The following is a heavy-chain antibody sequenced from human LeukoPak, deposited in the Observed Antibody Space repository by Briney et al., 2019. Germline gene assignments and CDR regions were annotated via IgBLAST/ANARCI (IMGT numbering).Heavy chain of an antibody. D-gene: IGHD2-2*01. CDR3: ASGIVVVPAAMRPQLYYYYGMDV. J-gene: IGHJ6*02. Sequence: ASVKVSCKASGYTFTSYDINWVRQATGQGLEWMGWMSPNSGNTGYAQKFQGRVTMTRNTSISTAYMELSSLRSEDTAVYYCASGIVVVPAAMRPQLYYYYGMDVWGQGTTVTVSS. CDR2: MSPNSGNT. V-gene: IGHV1-8*01. CDR1: GYTFTSYD.